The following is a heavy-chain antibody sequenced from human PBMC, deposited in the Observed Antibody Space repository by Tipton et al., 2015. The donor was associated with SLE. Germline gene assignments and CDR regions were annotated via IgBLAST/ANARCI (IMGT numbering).Heavy chain of an antibody. Sequence: LRLSCTVSGGSISSGSYYWNWIRQPAGKGLEWIGPIFTSGSTNYNPSLKSRVTISVDTSKNQFSLKLSSVTAADTAVYYCARSTVVTPRGAFDIWGQGTVVTVSS. D-gene: IGHD4-23*01. CDR3: ARSTVVTPRGAFDI. CDR2: IFTSGST. J-gene: IGHJ3*02. CDR1: GGSISSGSYY. V-gene: IGHV4-61*02.